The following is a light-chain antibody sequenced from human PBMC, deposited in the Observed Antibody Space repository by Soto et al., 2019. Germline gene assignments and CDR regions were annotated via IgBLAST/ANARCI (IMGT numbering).Light chain of an antibody. V-gene: IGKV3-15*01. CDR3: NHYNMWPQLI. CDR2: GAS. Sequence: VRTQSQATLSVYPVVSATLSCSASQSVRSNLAWYQQKPGQAPRLLIYGASTRATGIPARFSGSVYGTEFTLTISGLQSEEFAVYSCNHYNMWPQLIVGGGTKVEIK. J-gene: IGKJ4*01. CDR1: QSVRSN.